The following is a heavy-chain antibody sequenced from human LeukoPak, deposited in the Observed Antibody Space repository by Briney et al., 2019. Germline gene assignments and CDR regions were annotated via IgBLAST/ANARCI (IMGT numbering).Heavy chain of an antibody. J-gene: IGHJ4*02. CDR3: ARDSGDYGDYSYYFDY. Sequence: GGSLRLSCAASGFTFNTYGMHWVRQAPGKGLEWVAVISYDGSNKYYADSVKGRFTISRDNSKNTLYLQMNSLRAEDTAVYYCARDSGDYGDYSYYFDYWGQGTLVTVSS. V-gene: IGHV3-30*03. D-gene: IGHD4-17*01. CDR2: ISYDGSNK. CDR1: GFTFNTYG.